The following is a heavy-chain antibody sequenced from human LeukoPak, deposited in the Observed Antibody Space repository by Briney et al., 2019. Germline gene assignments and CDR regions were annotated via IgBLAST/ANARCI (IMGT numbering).Heavy chain of an antibody. Sequence: ASVKVPCKASGYMFAAYWVRQSPGLGLEWLGWINPNSGGTNYAQRFQGRVTMTSDTSTSTAYLELNGLRSDDTAVYFCARLNSGNLRGILYWGQGSLVTVSS. CDR3: ARLNSGNLRGILY. CDR2: INPNSGGT. J-gene: IGHJ4*02. V-gene: IGHV1-2*02. D-gene: IGHD4-23*01. CDR1: GYMFAAY.